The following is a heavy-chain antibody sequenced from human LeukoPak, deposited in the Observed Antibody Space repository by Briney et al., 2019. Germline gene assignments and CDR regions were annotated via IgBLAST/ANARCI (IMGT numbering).Heavy chain of an antibody. CDR2: IYYSGST. CDR1: GGSISSYY. J-gene: IGHJ4*02. Sequence: SETLSLTCTVSGGSISSYYWSWIRQPPGKGLEWIGYIYYSGSTNYNPSLKSRVTISVDTSKNQFSLKLSSVTAADTAVYYCARGCITMVRGVLDYWGQGTLVTVSS. CDR3: ARGCITMVRGVLDY. D-gene: IGHD3-10*01. V-gene: IGHV4-59*12.